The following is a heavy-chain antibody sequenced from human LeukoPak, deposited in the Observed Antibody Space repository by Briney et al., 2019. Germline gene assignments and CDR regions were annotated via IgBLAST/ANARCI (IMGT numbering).Heavy chain of an antibody. V-gene: IGHV4-31*03. CDR1: GGSISSGGYY. CDR3: ARVSSTSCQTCADAFDI. Sequence: PSETLSLTCTVSGGSISSGGYYWSWIRQHPGKGLEWIGYIYYSGSTYYNPSLKSRVTISVDTSKNQFSLKLSSVTAADTAVYYCARVSSTSCQTCADAFDIWGQGTMVTVSS. D-gene: IGHD2-2*01. J-gene: IGHJ3*02. CDR2: IYYSGST.